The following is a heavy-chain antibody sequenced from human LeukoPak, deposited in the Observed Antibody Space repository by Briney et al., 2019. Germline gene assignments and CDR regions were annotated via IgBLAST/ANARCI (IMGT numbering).Heavy chain of an antibody. V-gene: IGHV4-61*01. CDR3: AKDPPPVDY. J-gene: IGHJ4*02. Sequence: PSETLSLTCTVSGGSVSSGSYYWSWIRQPPGKGLEWIGYIYYSGSTNYNPSLKSRVTISVDTSKNQFSLKLSSVTAADTAVYYCAKDPPPVDYWGQGTLVTVSS. CDR1: GGSVSSGSYY. CDR2: IYYSGST.